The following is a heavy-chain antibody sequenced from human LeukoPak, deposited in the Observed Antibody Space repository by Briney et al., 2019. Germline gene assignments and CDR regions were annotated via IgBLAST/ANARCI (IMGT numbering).Heavy chain of an antibody. CDR2: FDPEDGET. CDR3: AKDIVVVVAAYTTTFDI. CDR1: GYTLTELS. Sequence: ASVKVSCKVSGYTLTELSMHWVRQAPGKGLEWMGGFDPEDGETIYAQKFQGRVTITEDTSSDTAYMELSSLRSEDTAVYYCAKDIVVVVAAYTTTFDIWGQGTLVTVSS. J-gene: IGHJ3*02. D-gene: IGHD2-15*01. V-gene: IGHV1-24*01.